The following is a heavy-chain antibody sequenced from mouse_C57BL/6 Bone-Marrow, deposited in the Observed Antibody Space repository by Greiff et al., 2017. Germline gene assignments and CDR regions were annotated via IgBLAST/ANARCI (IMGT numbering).Heavy chain of an antibody. CDR3: ARSRITTVVATDY. V-gene: IGHV1-81*01. J-gene: IGHJ2*01. CDR2: IYPRSGNT. Sequence: QVQLQQSGAELARPGASVKLSCKASGYTFTSYGISWVKQRTGQGLEWIGEIYPRSGNTYYNEKFKGKATLTADKSSSTAYMKLRSLTSENSAVYFCARSRITTVVATDYWGQGTTLTVSS. D-gene: IGHD1-1*01. CDR1: GYTFTSYG.